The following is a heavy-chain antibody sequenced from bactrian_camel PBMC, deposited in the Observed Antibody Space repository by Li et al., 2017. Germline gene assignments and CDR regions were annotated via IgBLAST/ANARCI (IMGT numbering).Heavy chain of an antibody. Sequence: HVQLVESGGGSVQAGGSLRLSCKVSGYTYSRYCMGWFRQAPVKEREGVAAIDSDGSTSSMEGRFTISKDNAKNTLYLQMNSLKPEDSAMYYCAAQHGNCLETNPARYNTWAQGTQVTVS. CDR2: IDSDGST. CDR3: AAQHGNCLETNPARYNT. V-gene: IGHV3S26*01. D-gene: IGHD7*01. CDR1: GYTYSRYC. J-gene: IGHJ6*01.